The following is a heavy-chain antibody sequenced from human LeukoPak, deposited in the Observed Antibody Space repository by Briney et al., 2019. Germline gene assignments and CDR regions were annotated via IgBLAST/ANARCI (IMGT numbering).Heavy chain of an antibody. V-gene: IGHV3-30*04. Sequence: PGGSLRLSCAASGFTFSSYAMHWVRQAPGKGLEWVAVISYDGSNKYYADSVKGRFTISRDNSKNTLFLQMNSLRTEDTAVYYCAKGVVGATTVFSRYYFYMDVWGKGTTVTVSS. CDR2: ISYDGSNK. CDR1: GFTFSSYA. D-gene: IGHD1-26*01. CDR3: AKGVVGATTVFSRYYFYMDV. J-gene: IGHJ6*03.